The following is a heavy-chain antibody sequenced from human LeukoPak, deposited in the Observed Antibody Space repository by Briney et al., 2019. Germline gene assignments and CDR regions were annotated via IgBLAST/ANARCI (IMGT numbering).Heavy chain of an antibody. CDR2: ICYDGSNK. Sequence: GGSLRLSCAASGFTFSSYGMHWVRQAPGKGLEWVAVICYDGSNKYYAASVKGRFTISRDNSKNTLYLQMNSLRAEDTAVYYCAKEGNDFWSGYSFDYWGQGTLVTVSS. V-gene: IGHV3-33*06. CDR3: AKEGNDFWSGYSFDY. J-gene: IGHJ4*02. CDR1: GFTFSSYG. D-gene: IGHD3-3*01.